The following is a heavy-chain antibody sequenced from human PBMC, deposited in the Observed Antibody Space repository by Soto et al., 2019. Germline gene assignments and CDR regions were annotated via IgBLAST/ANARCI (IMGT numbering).Heavy chain of an antibody. D-gene: IGHD3-10*01. Sequence: SETLSLTCTVSGGSVSTGMKYWGWVRQPPGKALEFIGYMYKTGETLLNSSLKSRVTLSMETSKNQFSLTLSSVTAADTAVYFCMKAHESGDFLGMSVWGPGTTVTAP. CDR3: MKAHESGDFLGMSV. CDR1: GGSVSTGMKY. J-gene: IGHJ6*02. V-gene: IGHV4-61*01. CDR2: MYKTGET.